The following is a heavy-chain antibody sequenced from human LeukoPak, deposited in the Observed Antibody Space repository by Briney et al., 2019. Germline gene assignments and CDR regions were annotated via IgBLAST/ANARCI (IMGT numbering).Heavy chain of an antibody. Sequence: GGSLRLSCVASGLTFSSYWMSWVRQAPGKGLEWVSGISGSGGSTYYADSVKGRFTISRDNSKNTLYLQMNSLRAEDTAVYYCAKPGYYDFWSGPNWFDPWGQGTLVAVSS. D-gene: IGHD3-3*01. CDR1: GLTFSSYW. CDR2: ISGSGGST. CDR3: AKPGYYDFWSGPNWFDP. J-gene: IGHJ5*02. V-gene: IGHV3-23*01.